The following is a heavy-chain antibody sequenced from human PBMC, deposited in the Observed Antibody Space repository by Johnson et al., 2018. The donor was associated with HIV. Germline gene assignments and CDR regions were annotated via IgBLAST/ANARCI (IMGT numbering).Heavy chain of an antibody. CDR2: IWYDGTSE. V-gene: IGHV3-33*01. Sequence: QVQLVESGGGVVQPGRSLRLSCAASGFTFSSYGMHWVRQAPGKGLEWVAVIWYDGTSEYYADSVKGRFTISRDNSKNTLYLQMNSLRAEDTAVYYCARGGLGSTRPRWADIVATPYQLAAFDIWGQGTMVTVSS. J-gene: IGHJ3*02. CDR1: GFTFSSYG. CDR3: ARGGLGSTRPRWADIVATPYQLAAFDI. D-gene: IGHD5-12*01.